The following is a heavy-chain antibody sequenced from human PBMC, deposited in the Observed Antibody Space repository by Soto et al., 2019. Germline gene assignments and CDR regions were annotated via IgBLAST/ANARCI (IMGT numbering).Heavy chain of an antibody. Sequence: GGSLRLSCSASGFTFSNYAMHWVRQAPGKGLEYVSAIVRNGGSTYYADSVKGRFTISRDNSKNTLYLQMSGLRAEDTAVYYCVKEGYYYDSSGYYYGWFDPWGQGTLVTVSS. V-gene: IGHV3-64D*06. CDR2: IVRNGGST. CDR1: GFTFSNYA. D-gene: IGHD3-22*01. CDR3: VKEGYYYDSSGYYYGWFDP. J-gene: IGHJ5*02.